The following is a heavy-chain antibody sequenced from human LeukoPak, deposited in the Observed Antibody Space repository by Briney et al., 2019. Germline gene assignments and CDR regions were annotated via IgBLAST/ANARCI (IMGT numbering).Heavy chain of an antibody. CDR3: ARDFTGYSSSWSYYYYYYMDV. D-gene: IGHD6-13*01. CDR2: IKQDVSEK. Sequence: GGSLRLSCAASGFTFSSYWMSWVRQAPGKGLEWVANIKQDVSEKYYVDSVKGRLTISRDNAKNSLYLQMNSLRAEDTAVYYCARDFTGYSSSWSYYYYYYMDVWGKGTTVTVSS. CDR1: GFTFSSYW. J-gene: IGHJ6*03. V-gene: IGHV3-7*01.